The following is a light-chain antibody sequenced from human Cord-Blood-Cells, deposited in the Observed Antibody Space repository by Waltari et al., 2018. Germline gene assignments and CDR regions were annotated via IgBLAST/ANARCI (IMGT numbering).Light chain of an antibody. Sequence: NFMLTQPHSVSESPGKTVTISCTRSSGSIASNYVQWYQQRPGSSPTTVIYEDNQRPSWVPDRFSGSIDSSSNSASLAISGLEIEDGADYYGQSYDSSNQVFGGGTKLTVL. CDR2: EDN. CDR3: QSYDSSNQV. CDR1: SGSIASNY. J-gene: IGLJ3*02. V-gene: IGLV6-57*01.